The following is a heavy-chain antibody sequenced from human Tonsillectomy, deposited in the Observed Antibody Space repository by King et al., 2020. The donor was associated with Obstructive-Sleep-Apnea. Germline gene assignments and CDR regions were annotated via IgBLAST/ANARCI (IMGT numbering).Heavy chain of an antibody. Sequence: QLVQSGGGLVQPGGSLRLSCAASGFTFSSYDMHWVRQATGKGLEWVSAIGTAGDTYYPGSVKGRFTISRENAKNSLYLQMNSLRAGDTAVYYCARELPRDILTGSPLLYYYGMDVWGQGTTVTVSS. J-gene: IGHJ6*02. D-gene: IGHD3-9*01. CDR2: IGTAGDT. CDR1: GFTFSSYD. CDR3: ARELPRDILTGSPLLYYYGMDV. V-gene: IGHV3-13*01.